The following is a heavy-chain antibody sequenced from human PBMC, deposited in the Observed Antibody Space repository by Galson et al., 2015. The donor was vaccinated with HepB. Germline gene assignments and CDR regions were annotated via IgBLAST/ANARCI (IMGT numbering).Heavy chain of an antibody. D-gene: IGHD2-2*01. CDR3: IRLGDLSGYSSR. CDR1: GFIFSGSA. V-gene: IGHV3-73*01. J-gene: IGHJ4*02. Sequence: SLRLSCAASGFIFSGSAIDWVRQASGKGPEWVGRIRSKANYYATLYVPSLKGRFTIPGDDSKNMAYPHMRSLKTEDPAVYYCIRLGDLSGYSSRWGQGTLVTVSS. CDR2: IRSKANYYAT.